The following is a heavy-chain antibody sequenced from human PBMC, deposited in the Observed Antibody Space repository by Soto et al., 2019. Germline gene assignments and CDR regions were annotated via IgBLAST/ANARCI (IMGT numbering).Heavy chain of an antibody. CDR2: IYHSGST. V-gene: IGHV4-4*02. D-gene: IGHD3-3*01. CDR1: GDSFSNTNW. Sequence: NPSETLSLTCAVSGDSFSNTNWWSWVRQPPGKGLEWIGEIYHSGSTNYNPSLRSRVTISLDKSKNQFSLNLTSVTAADTAFYYCAKRSLRRLRFVETHWGQGTLVTVSS. CDR3: AKRSLRRLRFVETH. J-gene: IGHJ4*02.